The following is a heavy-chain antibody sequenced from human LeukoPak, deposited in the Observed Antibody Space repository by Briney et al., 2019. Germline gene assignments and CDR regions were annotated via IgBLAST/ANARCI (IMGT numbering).Heavy chain of an antibody. CDR1: XSXXX. V-gene: IGHV4-4*07. J-gene: IGHJ6*02. Sequence: XSXXXXSXIRXPAGKXLEWIGRIYTSGSTNYNPSLKSRVTMSVDTSKNQFSLKLSSVTAADTAVYYCARMVDTAMDSYYYYYYGMDVWGQGTTVTVSS. D-gene: IGHD5-18*01. CDR2: IYTSGST. CDR3: ARMVDTAMDSYYYYYYGMDV.